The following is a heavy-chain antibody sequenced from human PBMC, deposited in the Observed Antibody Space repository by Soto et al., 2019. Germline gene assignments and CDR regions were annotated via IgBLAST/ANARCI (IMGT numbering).Heavy chain of an antibody. CDR2: IYPGDSDT. V-gene: IGHV5-51*01. CDR3: ARRGIAGRYYYSGMDV. CDR1: GYSFSSYW. J-gene: IGHJ6*02. D-gene: IGHD6-6*01. Sequence: GESLKISFKGSGYSFSSYWIGWVRQMPGKGLEWMGIIYPGDSDTRYSPSVQGQVTISADKSISTAYLQWRSLKATDTAKYYCARRGIAGRYYYSGMDVWGQGTTVTVSS.